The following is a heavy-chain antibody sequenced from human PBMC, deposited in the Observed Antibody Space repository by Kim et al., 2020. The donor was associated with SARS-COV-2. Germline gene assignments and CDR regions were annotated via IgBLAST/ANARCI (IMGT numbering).Heavy chain of an antibody. V-gene: IGHV4-39*07. CDR1: GGSISSSSYY. J-gene: IGHJ4*02. CDR3: ARAYTTVTHYFDY. CDR2: IYYSGST. Sequence: SETLSLSCTVSGGSISSSSYYWGWIRQPPGKGLEWIGTIYYSGSTYYNPSLKSRVTVSVDTSKNQFSLKLSSVTAADTAVYYCARAYTTVTHYFDYWGQGTLVTVSS. D-gene: IGHD4-17*01.